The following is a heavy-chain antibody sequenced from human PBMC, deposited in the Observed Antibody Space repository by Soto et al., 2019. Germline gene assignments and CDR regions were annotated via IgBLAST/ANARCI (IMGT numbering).Heavy chain of an antibody. CDR1: DHTFTYYG. D-gene: IGHD2-8*02. CDR2: ISGYNGNT. J-gene: IGHJ6*02. Sequence: QVQPLQSGGEVKKPGASVKVSCNSSDHTFTYYGINWVRRAPGQGREWMGWISGYNGNTKYAQKFQDRITMSADTSTRTAYMEMRSMTSDDTAVYFCAATGGHYFGLDVWGQGTTVTVSS. V-gene: IGHV1-18*01. CDR3: AATGGHYFGLDV.